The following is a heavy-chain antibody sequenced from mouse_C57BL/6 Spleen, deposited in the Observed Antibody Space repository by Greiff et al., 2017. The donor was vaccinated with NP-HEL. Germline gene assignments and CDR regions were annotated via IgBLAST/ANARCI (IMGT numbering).Heavy chain of an antibody. Sequence: QVQLQQPGTELVKPGASVKLPCKASGYTFTSYWMHWVKQRPGQGLEWIGNINPSNGGTNYNEKFKSKATLTVDKSSSTAYMQLSSLTSEDSAVYYCAREGITTVVADYWGQGTTLTVSS. CDR2: INPSNGGT. CDR1: GYTFTSYW. CDR3: AREGITTVVADY. V-gene: IGHV1-53*01. D-gene: IGHD1-1*01. J-gene: IGHJ2*01.